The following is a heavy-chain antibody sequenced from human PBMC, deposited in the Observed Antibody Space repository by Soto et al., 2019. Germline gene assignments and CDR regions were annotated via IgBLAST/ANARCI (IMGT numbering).Heavy chain of an antibody. Sequence: QVQLMQSGAEVKKPGSSVKVSCKASGGTFSSYTISWVRQAPGQGLEWMGRIIPILGIANYAQKFQGRVTITADKSTSTAYMELSSLRSEDTAVYYCARGGDGYTLTSNWFDPWGQGTLVTVSS. J-gene: IGHJ5*02. CDR2: IIPILGIA. D-gene: IGHD5-12*01. CDR1: GGTFSSYT. CDR3: ARGGDGYTLTSNWFDP. V-gene: IGHV1-69*02.